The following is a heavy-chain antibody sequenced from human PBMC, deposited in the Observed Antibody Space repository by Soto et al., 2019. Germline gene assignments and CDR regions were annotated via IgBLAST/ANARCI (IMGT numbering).Heavy chain of an antibody. J-gene: IGHJ4*02. CDR2: ISGGGDNT. V-gene: IGHV3-23*01. CDR3: AQERLARGFDY. CDR1: GVTFSNYA. Sequence: EVQLLDSGGGLVQPGGSLRLSCEASGVTFSNYAMNWVRQAPGKGLEWVLGISGGGDNTYYADSVKGRFTISRDNSENTVFLQMNSLRAEDTAVYYCAQERLARGFDYWGQGTLVTVSS.